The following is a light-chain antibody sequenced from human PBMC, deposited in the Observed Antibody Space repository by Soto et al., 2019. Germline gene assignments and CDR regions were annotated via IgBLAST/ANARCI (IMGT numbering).Light chain of an antibody. J-gene: IGKJ2*01. CDR1: QGIRDA. CDR3: LQHSDYPFT. CDR2: SAS. Sequence: DIQMTQSPSSLSASVGDRVIITCRASQGIRDALGWYQQKPGKVPKRLIYSASSLQNGVPSRFSGSGSETVFTLTICRLRPEDFATYFCLQHSDYPFTFSQGTRLEI. V-gene: IGKV1-17*01.